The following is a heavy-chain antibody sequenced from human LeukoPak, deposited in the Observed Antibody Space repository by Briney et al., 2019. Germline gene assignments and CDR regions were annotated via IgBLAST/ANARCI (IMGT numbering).Heavy chain of an antibody. V-gene: IGHV3-7*01. CDR3: ARDTLAVTYYYYMDV. CDR2: MNPDGSEK. D-gene: IGHD4-11*01. Sequence: PGGSLRLSCAASGFTFSNSWMNWVSQAPGKGLQWVASMNPDGSEKYCEDSVKGRFTISRDNAKKSMYLDMNSLRAEDTAVYYCARDTLAVTYYYYMDVWGKGTTVTVSS. J-gene: IGHJ6*03. CDR1: GFTFSNSW.